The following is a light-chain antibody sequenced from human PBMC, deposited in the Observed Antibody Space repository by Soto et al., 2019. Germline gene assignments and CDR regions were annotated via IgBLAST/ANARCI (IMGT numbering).Light chain of an antibody. V-gene: IGKV3-20*01. CDR2: GAS. CDR3: QQYGSWYT. Sequence: EIVLTQSPGTLSLSQGERATLSCRASQSVSSSYLAWYQQKPGQAPRLLIYGASSRATGIPDRVSGSVSGTDFTLTISRLEPEDFAVYYCQQYGSWYTFGQGTKLEIK. CDR1: QSVSSSY. J-gene: IGKJ2*01.